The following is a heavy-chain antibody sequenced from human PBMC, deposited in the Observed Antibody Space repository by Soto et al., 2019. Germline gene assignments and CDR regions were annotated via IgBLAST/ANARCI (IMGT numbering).Heavy chain of an antibody. CDR2: IIPILGIA. CDR1: GGTFSSYT. V-gene: IGHV1-69*02. Sequence: QVQLVQSGAEVKKPGSSVKVSCKASGGTFSSYTISWVRQAPGQGLEWMGRIIPILGIANYAQKFQGRVTITADKPTSTAYGELSSLRSEDAAVYYCARVRALVRGALDYWGQGTLVTVSS. D-gene: IGHD3-10*01. J-gene: IGHJ4*02. CDR3: ARVRALVRGALDY.